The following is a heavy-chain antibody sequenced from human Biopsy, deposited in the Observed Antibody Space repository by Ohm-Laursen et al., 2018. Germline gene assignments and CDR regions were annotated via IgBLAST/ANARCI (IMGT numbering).Heavy chain of an antibody. CDR3: ARADPPLFYYGSGSSNWFDP. D-gene: IGHD3-10*01. Sequence: ATVKISCKASGGTFSSSVINWVRQATGQGLEWMGWMNPDSGNTGYAQNFQGRVTMTRNTSISTAYMELSSLRSEDTAVYFCARADPPLFYYGSGSSNWFDPWGQGTLVTVSS. V-gene: IGHV1-8*02. CDR2: MNPDSGNT. J-gene: IGHJ5*02. CDR1: GGTFSSSV.